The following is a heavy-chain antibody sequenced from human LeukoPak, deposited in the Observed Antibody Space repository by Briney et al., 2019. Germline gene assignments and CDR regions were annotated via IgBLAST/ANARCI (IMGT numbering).Heavy chain of an antibody. D-gene: IGHD2-2*01. Sequence: GESLKISCKGSGSSFTSYWIGWVRQMPGKGLEWMGIIYPGDSDTRYSPSFQGQVTISADKSISTAYLQWSSLKASDTAMYYCARRDETLGYCSSTSCYSQAVDYWGQGTLVTVSS. CDR2: IYPGDSDT. J-gene: IGHJ4*02. CDR1: GSSFTSYW. CDR3: ARRDETLGYCSSTSCYSQAVDY. V-gene: IGHV5-51*01.